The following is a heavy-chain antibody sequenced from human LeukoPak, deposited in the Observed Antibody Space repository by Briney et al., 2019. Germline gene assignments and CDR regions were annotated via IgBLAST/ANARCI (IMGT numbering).Heavy chain of an antibody. CDR1: GYSFTSYW. V-gene: IGHV5-51*01. CDR3: ARRYCSGGSCYSVLGY. Sequence: GESLKISCKGSGYSFTSYWIGWVRQMPGKGLEWMGIIYPGDSDTRYSPSFQGQVTISADKSISTAYLQWSSLKASDTAMYYCARRYCSGGSCYSVLGYWGQGTLVTVSS. D-gene: IGHD2-15*01. J-gene: IGHJ4*02. CDR2: IYPGDSDT.